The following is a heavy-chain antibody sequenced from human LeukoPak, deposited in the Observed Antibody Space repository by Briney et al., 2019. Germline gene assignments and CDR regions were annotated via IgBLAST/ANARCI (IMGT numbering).Heavy chain of an antibody. CDR1: GFTFSNYA. CDR3: ARDLEGYSSGWAYYYYYMDV. D-gene: IGHD6-19*01. J-gene: IGHJ6*03. CDR2: IKQDGSEK. Sequence: TGRSLRLSCAASGFTFSNYAMHWVRQAPGKGLEWVANIKQDGSEKYYVDSVKGRFTISRDNAKNSLYLQMNSLRAEDTAVYYCARDLEGYSSGWAYYYYYMDVWGKGTTVTVSS. V-gene: IGHV3-7*01.